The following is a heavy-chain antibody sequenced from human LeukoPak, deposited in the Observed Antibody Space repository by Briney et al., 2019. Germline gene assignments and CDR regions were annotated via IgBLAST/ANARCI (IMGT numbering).Heavy chain of an antibody. CDR1: GGSISSYY. J-gene: IGHJ2*01. V-gene: IGHV4-4*07. D-gene: IGHD3-3*01. CDR3: ARGRSGYYTRRWYFDL. CDR2: IYTSGST. Sequence: SGTLSLTCTVAGGSISSYYWSWIRQPAGKGLEWIGRIYTSGSTNYNPSLKSRVTMSVATSKNQFSLKLSSVTAADTAVYYCARGRSGYYTRRWYFDLWGRGTLVTVSS.